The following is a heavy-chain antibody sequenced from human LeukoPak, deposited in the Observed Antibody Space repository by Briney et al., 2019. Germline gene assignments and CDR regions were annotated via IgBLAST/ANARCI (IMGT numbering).Heavy chain of an antibody. Sequence: ASVEVSCKASGYTFTSYDINWVRQATGQGLEWMGWMNPNSGNTGYAQKFQGRVTMTRNTSISTAYMELSSLRSEDTAVYYCASNGYYYYGMDVWGQGTTVTVSS. CDR2: MNPNSGNT. CDR1: GYTFTSYD. CDR3: ASNGYYYYGMDV. J-gene: IGHJ6*02. V-gene: IGHV1-8*01.